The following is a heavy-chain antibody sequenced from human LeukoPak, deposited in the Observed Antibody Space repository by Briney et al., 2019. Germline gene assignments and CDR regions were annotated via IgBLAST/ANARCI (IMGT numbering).Heavy chain of an antibody. Sequence: PGGSLRLSCAASGFTFSTYDMQWVRQAPGKGLEWVSGISRSGRTYYTDSFKGRFGISRDNSKDTLYLQMNSLRAEDTAVYYCAQGGYFAFDIWGQGTMVAVSS. CDR1: GFTFSTYD. D-gene: IGHD2-2*03. V-gene: IGHV3-23*01. CDR3: AQGGYFAFDI. J-gene: IGHJ3*02. CDR2: ISRSGRT.